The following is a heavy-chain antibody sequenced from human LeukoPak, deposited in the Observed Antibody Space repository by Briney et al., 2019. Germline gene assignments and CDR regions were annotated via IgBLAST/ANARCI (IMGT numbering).Heavy chain of an antibody. CDR2: INAGNGNT. J-gene: IGHJ4*02. Sequence: ASVKVSCKASGYTFTSYAMHWVRQAPGQRLEWMGWINAGNGNTKYSQKFQGRVTITRDTSASTAYMELSSLRSEDTAVYYCASGGTYSGSYPDFDYWGQGTLVTVSS. D-gene: IGHD1-26*01. CDR3: ASGGTYSGSYPDFDY. CDR1: GYTFTSYA. V-gene: IGHV1-3*01.